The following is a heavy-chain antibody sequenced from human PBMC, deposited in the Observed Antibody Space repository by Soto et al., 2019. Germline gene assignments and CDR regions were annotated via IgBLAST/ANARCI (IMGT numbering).Heavy chain of an antibody. V-gene: IGHV3-48*02. CDR1: GFTFSSYS. Sequence: EVQLVESGGGLVQLGGSLRLSCAASGFTFSSYSMNWVRQAPGKGLEWVSYISSSSSTIYYADSVKGRFTISRDNAKNSLYLQMNSLRDEDTAVYYCARGYNKWYYYGMDVWGQGTTVTVSS. D-gene: IGHD1-20*01. J-gene: IGHJ6*02. CDR2: ISSSSSTI. CDR3: ARGYNKWYYYGMDV.